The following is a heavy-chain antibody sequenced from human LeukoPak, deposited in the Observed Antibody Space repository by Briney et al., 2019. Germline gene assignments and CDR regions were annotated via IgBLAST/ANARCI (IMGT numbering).Heavy chain of an antibody. J-gene: IGHJ4*02. CDR2: ITSSSSYI. D-gene: IGHD1-26*01. CDR3: ARDRAALKVGATDY. Sequence: GGSLRLSCAASGFTFSRYGMNWVRQAPGKGLEWVSSITSSSSYIYYADSVKGRFTISRDNAKNSLYLQMNSLRAEDTAVYYCARDRAALKVGATDYWGQGTLVTVSS. CDR1: GFTFSRYG. V-gene: IGHV3-21*01.